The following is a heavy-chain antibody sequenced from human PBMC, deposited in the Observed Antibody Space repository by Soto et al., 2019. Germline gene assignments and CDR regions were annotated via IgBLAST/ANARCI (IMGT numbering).Heavy chain of an antibody. CDR2: SYPGDSDT. D-gene: IGHD6-19*01. J-gene: IGHJ2*01. CDR3: SRHPHSLGYSSGCYPGRYFDL. V-gene: IGHV5-51*01. Sequence: AESLKISSNGPGYIFTSYWIGGVRQTPGKGLEWMGISYPGDSDTRYSPFFQGQVTISADKSIRTAYLQWSSLRASDTAMCYCSRHPHSLGYSSGCYPGRYFDLWGRGTLVTVSS. CDR1: GYIFTSYW.